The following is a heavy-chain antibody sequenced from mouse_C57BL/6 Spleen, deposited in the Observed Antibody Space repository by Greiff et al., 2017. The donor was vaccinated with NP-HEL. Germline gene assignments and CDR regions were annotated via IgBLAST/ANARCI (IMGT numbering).Heavy chain of an antibody. CDR3: ARPYYYGSPLYAMDY. CDR1: GYTFTSYW. CDR2: IYPGSGST. J-gene: IGHJ4*01. D-gene: IGHD1-1*01. Sequence: QVQLQQPGAELVKPGASVKMSCKASGYTFTSYWITWVKQRPGQGLEWIGDIYPGSGSTNYNEKFKSKATLTVDTSSSTAYMQLSSLTSEDSAVYYCARPYYYGSPLYAMDYWGQGTSVTVSS. V-gene: IGHV1-55*01.